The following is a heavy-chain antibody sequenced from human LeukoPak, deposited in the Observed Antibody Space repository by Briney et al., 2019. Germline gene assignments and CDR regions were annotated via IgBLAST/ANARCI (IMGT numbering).Heavy chain of an antibody. Sequence: PSETLSLTCTVSGGSISSSSYYWGWIRQPPGKGLEWIGSIYYSGSTNYNPSLKSRVTISVDTSKNQFSLKLSSVTAADTAVYYCARDPYCSSTSCLFDYWGQGTLVTVSS. CDR2: IYYSGST. CDR3: ARDPYCSSTSCLFDY. CDR1: GGSISSSSYY. V-gene: IGHV4-39*07. J-gene: IGHJ4*02. D-gene: IGHD2-2*01.